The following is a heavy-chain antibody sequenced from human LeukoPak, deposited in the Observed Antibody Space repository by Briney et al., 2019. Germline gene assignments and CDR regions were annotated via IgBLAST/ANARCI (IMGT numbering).Heavy chain of an antibody. V-gene: IGHV3-30*02. CDR2: IRYDGSNK. CDR1: GFTFSSYG. Sequence: PGGSLRLSCAASGFTFSSYGMHWVRQAPGKGLEWVAFIRYDGSNKYYADSVKGRFTISRDNSKNTLYLQMNSLRAEDTAVYYCARLGYGSGSYYDDYWGQGTLVTVSS. D-gene: IGHD3-10*01. J-gene: IGHJ4*02. CDR3: ARLGYGSGSYYDDY.